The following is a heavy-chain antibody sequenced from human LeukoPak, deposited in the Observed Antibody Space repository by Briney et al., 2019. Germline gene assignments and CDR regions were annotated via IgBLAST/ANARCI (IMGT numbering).Heavy chain of an antibody. Sequence: SQTLSLTCTVSGGSISSGGYYWGWIRQHPGKGLEWIGYIYYSGSTYYNPSLKSRVTISVDTSKNQFSLKLSSVTAADTAVYYCARARVGQLDYWGQGTLVTVSS. J-gene: IGHJ4*02. V-gene: IGHV4-31*03. CDR3: ARARVGQLDY. D-gene: IGHD2-2*01. CDR2: IYYSGST. CDR1: GGSISSGGYY.